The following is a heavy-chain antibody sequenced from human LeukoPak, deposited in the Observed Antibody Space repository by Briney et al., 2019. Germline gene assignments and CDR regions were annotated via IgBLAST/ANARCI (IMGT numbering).Heavy chain of an antibody. CDR3: ARAPLLDSASCSYRPFGY. D-gene: IGHD3-22*01. V-gene: IGHV1-2*02. CDR1: GYIFTNCY. CDR2: INPNSGDV. Sequence: GASVTVSYKASGYIFTNCYLHWVRQAPGQGLEWLGWINPNSGDVHYAQKFQDRVTMTRETSISTAYMELSSLRSDDTAVYYCARAPLLDSASCSYRPFGYWGQGTLVTLSS. J-gene: IGHJ4*02.